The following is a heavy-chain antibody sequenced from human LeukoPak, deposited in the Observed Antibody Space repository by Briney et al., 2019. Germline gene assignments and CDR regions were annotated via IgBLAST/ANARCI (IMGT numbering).Heavy chain of an antibody. CDR3: ARDGYSTTGGGFDD. CDR1: GGTFSSYA. J-gene: IGHJ4*02. Sequence: SVKVSCKASGGTFSSYAISWVRQAPGQGLEWMGGIIPIFGTANYAQKFQGRVTITADESTSTAYMELSSLRSEDTAVYYCARDGYSTTGGGFDDWGQGTLVTVSS. CDR2: IIPIFGTA. V-gene: IGHV1-69*13. D-gene: IGHD5-12*01.